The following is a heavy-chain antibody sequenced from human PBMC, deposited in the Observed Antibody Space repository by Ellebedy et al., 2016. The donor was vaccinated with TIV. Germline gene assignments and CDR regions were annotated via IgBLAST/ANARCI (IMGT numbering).Heavy chain of an antibody. J-gene: IGHJ4*02. CDR2: FDPEDGET. Sequence: ASVKVSXXVSGYTLTELSMHWVRQAPGKGLEWMGGFDPEDGETIYAQKFQGRVTMTEDTSTDTAYMELRSLRSDDTAVYYCARDPFSYLSGSGSYRYWGQGTLVTVSS. CDR3: ARDPFSYLSGSGSYRY. D-gene: IGHD3-10*01. CDR1: GYTLTELS. V-gene: IGHV1-24*01.